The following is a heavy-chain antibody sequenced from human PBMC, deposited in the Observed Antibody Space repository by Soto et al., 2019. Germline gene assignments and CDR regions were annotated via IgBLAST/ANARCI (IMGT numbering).Heavy chain of an antibody. CDR1: GFTFSDYY. J-gene: IGHJ4*02. D-gene: IGHD2-2*01. Sequence: QVQLVESGGGLVKPGGSLRLSCAASGFTFSDYYMSWIRQAPGKGLEWVSYISSSGSTIYYADSVKGRFTISRANSKNSRYLQMNGPRAEDTAVDYCAGDHQRRRVSSTSCSDSWGQGTLVTVSS. CDR2: ISSSGSTI. V-gene: IGHV3-11*01. CDR3: AGDHQRRRVSSTSCSDS.